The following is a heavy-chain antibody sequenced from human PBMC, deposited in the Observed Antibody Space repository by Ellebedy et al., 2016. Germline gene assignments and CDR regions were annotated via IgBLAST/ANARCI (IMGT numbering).Heavy chain of an antibody. Sequence: GGSLRLSCVVSGFSVSSNYLSWVRQAPGKGLEWVSVIYAGGSTFYADSVKGRFTISRDNSKNTVYLQMSSLRAEDTSVYYCARDKRYRSGGSCPCYGMDVWGQGTTVTASS. CDR2: IYAGGST. D-gene: IGHD2-15*01. CDR3: ARDKRYRSGGSCPCYGMDV. V-gene: IGHV3-66*01. J-gene: IGHJ6*02. CDR1: GFSVSSNY.